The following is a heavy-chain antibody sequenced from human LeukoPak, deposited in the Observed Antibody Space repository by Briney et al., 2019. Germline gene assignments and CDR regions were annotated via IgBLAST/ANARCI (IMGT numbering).Heavy chain of an antibody. D-gene: IGHD5-24*01. V-gene: IGHV5-51*01. Sequence: GESLKISCKGSGYSFTTYWIAWVRQMPGEGLAWMGIIYPGDSETRYSPSFQGQVTISADKSITTAFLQWGSLKASDTAMYYCTRSPRDGYHDAFDIWGQGTMVTVFS. CDR3: TRSPRDGYHDAFDI. CDR1: GYSFTTYW. J-gene: IGHJ3*02. CDR2: IYPGDSET.